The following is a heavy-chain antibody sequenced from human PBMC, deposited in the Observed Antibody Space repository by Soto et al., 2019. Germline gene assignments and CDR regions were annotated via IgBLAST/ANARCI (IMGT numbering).Heavy chain of an antibody. CDR1: GGTFSSYT. D-gene: IGHD3-16*02. CDR2: IIPILGIA. J-gene: IGHJ6*03. CDR3: ARDSAQDDPSYHYYYSYMDV. V-gene: IGHV1-69*08. Sequence: QVQLVQSGAEVKKPGSSVKVSCKASGGTFSSYTISWVRQAPGQGLEWMGRIIPILGIANYAQKFQGRVTIAASKAESTAYLELSSLRSEDTAVYYCARDSAQDDPSYHYYYSYMDVWGKGTTLTLSS.